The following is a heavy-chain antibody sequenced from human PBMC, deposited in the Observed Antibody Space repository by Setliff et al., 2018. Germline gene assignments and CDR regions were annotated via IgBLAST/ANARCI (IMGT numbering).Heavy chain of an antibody. V-gene: IGHV1-46*01. CDR1: GYTFTTHH. Sequence: ASVKVSCKASGYTFTTHHMHWVRQAPGQGLECVGAINPTSGGSRYAKKFQGRVTVTRDTSTSTLYMELRSLRSEDTAVYYCARDQNRYSATPSFDYWGQGTLVTVSS. CDR3: ARDQNRYSATPSFDY. J-gene: IGHJ4*02. CDR2: INPTSGGS. D-gene: IGHD4-4*01.